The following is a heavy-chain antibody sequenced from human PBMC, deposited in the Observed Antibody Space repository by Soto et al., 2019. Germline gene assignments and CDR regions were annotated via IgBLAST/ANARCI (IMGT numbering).Heavy chain of an antibody. CDR2: IIPILGIA. Sequence: QVQLVQSGAEVKKPGSSVKVSCKASGGTFSSYSISWVRQAPGQGLEWMGRIIPILGIANYAQKLQGRVTITADKSTSTAYMELSSLRSEDTAVYYCARGAAGIAVAGPSCYFDYWGQGTLVTVSS. CDR1: GGTFSSYS. V-gene: IGHV1-69*02. D-gene: IGHD6-19*01. J-gene: IGHJ4*02. CDR3: ARGAAGIAVAGPSCYFDY.